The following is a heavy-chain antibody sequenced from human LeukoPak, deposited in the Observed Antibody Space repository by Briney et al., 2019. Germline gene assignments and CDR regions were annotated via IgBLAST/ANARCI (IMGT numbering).Heavy chain of an antibody. V-gene: IGHV3-74*01. CDR2: INSDGSST. CDR3: AREDYGDYFDY. CDR1: GFTFSSYW. D-gene: IGHD4-17*01. Sequence: GGSLRLSCAASGFTFSSYWMHWVRQAPGKGLLWVSRINSDGSSTSYADSVKGRFTISRDNAKNTLYLQMNSLRAEDTAVYYCAREDYGDYFDYWGQGTLVTVSS. J-gene: IGHJ4*02.